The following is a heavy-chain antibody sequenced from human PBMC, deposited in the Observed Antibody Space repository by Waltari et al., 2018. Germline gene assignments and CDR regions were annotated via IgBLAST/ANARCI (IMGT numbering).Heavy chain of an antibody. V-gene: IGHV4-38-2*02. CDR2: IYHSGGT. CDR3: ARGGNNWRLDY. D-gene: IGHD1-1*01. J-gene: IGHJ4*02. Sequence: QVQLQESGPGLVKPSETLSLTCTVSGYSISSGYYWGWIRPPPGKGLGWIGSIYHSGGTYYNPYPKSRVTISVDTSKNQFSLKLSSVTAADTAVYYCARGGNNWRLDYWGQGTLVTVSS. CDR1: GYSISSGYY.